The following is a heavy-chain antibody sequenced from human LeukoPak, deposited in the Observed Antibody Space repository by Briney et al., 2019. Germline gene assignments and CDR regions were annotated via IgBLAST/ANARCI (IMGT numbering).Heavy chain of an antibody. CDR3: ARVSGYYDSSGYYYYGMDV. J-gene: IGHJ6*02. CDR1: GGTFSSYA. Sequence: SVKVSCKASGGTFSSYAISWVRQAPGQGLEWMGGIIPIFGTANYAQKFQGRVTITADESTSTAYMELSSLRSEDTAVYYCARVSGYYDSSGYYYYGMDVWGQGTTVTVSS. V-gene: IGHV1-69*13. D-gene: IGHD3-22*01. CDR2: IIPIFGTA.